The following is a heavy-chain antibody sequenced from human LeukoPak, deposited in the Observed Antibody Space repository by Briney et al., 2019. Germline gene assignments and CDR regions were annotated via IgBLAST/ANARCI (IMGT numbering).Heavy chain of an antibody. J-gene: IGHJ4*02. CDR2: INLDGSEK. CDR1: GFIFSTSW. D-gene: IGHD5-12*01. V-gene: IGHV3-7*01. CDR3: ARGITSGPRRYDVRNFDY. Sequence: GGSLRLSCTASGFIFSTSWMTWVRQAPGKGLEWVANINLDGSEKYYVDSVKDRFTISRDNAKNSLYLQMNSLRAEDTAVYYCARGITSGPRRYDVRNFDYWGQGTPVTVSS.